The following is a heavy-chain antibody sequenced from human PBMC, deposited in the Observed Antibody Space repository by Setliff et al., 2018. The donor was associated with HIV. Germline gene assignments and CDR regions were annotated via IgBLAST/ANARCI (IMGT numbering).Heavy chain of an antibody. CDR1: GDTFTGYY. V-gene: IGHV1-2*06. D-gene: IGHD2-2*01. CDR2: INPNSGGT. J-gene: IGHJ4*02. CDR3: ARGGDLFEVVPAAISL. Sequence: ASVKVSCKASGDTFTGYYMHWVRQAPGQGLEWMGRINPNSGGTNYAQKFQGRVTMTRDTSISTAYMELSRLRSDDTAVYYCARGGDLFEVVPAAISLWGQGTLVTVSS.